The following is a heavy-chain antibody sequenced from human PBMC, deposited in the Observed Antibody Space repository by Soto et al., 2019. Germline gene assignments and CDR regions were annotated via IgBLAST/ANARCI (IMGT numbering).Heavy chain of an antibody. J-gene: IGHJ6*02. V-gene: IGHV4-4*02. Sequence: SETLSLTCAVSGGSITSGQWWSWVRQPPGKGLEWIGEIYHSGSSNYNPSLKSRVTISVDKSKTQLSLRLSSVTAADTAVYYCARQSFWSGFSFYGMDVWGQGTTVTVSS. D-gene: IGHD3-3*01. CDR2: IYHSGSS. CDR3: ARQSFWSGFSFYGMDV. CDR1: GGSITSGQW.